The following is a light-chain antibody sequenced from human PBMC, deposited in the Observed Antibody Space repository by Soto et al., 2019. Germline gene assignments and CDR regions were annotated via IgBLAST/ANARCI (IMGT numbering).Light chain of an antibody. CDR3: QKYGSAPLT. CDR2: GAS. V-gene: IGKV1-27*01. Sequence: DIQMPQSPSSLSASVGDRVTISCRATGDISKYLAWYQRKPGKAPTLLIYGASTLQSGVPSRFSGSGSGTEFTLTIGSLQPEDVATYYRQKYGSAPLTFGGGTKVEI. J-gene: IGKJ4*01. CDR1: GDISKY.